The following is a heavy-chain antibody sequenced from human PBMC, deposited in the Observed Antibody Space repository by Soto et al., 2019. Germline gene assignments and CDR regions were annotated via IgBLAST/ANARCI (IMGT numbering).Heavy chain of an antibody. CDR3: ARERSYYYAMDV. V-gene: IGHV1-69*06. Sequence: QVHLVQSGAEVKKSGSPVKVSCTASGGTFSSYSINWVRQAPGQGLEWMGGVIPIFGKPTYAQKFQGRLTITADKSTSTAYMELTSLRYDDTDVYYCARERSYYYAMDVWGQGTTVTVSS. J-gene: IGHJ6*02. CDR1: GGTFSSYS. CDR2: VIPIFGKP.